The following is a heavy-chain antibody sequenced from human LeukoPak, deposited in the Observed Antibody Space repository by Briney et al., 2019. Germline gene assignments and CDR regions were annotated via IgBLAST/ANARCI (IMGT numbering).Heavy chain of an antibody. Sequence: PSETLSLTCTVSGGSISSGNYYWSWIRQPAGKGLEWIGRIYTSGSTYYNPSLKSRVTISVDTSKNQFSLKLSSVTAADTAVYYCARRIRVGSNNHYYHSNTFPFDYWGQGTLVTVSS. D-gene: IGHD3-22*01. V-gene: IGHV4-61*02. J-gene: IGHJ4*02. CDR2: IYTSGST. CDR1: GGSISSGNYY. CDR3: ARRIRVGSNNHYYHSNTFPFDY.